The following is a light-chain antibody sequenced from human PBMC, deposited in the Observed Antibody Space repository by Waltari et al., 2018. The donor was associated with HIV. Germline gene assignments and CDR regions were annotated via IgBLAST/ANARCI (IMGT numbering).Light chain of an antibody. CDR1: SSNIGAGYD. J-gene: IGLJ2*01. CDR3: QSYDSSLSGYVV. V-gene: IGLV1-40*01. CDR2: GNS. Sequence: QSVLTQPPSVSGAPGQRVTISCTGSSSNIGAGYDVQWYPQLPGTAPKLLIYGNSNRPSGVPDRFSGSKSGTSASLAITGLQAEDEADYYCQSYDSSLSGYVVFGGGTKLTVL.